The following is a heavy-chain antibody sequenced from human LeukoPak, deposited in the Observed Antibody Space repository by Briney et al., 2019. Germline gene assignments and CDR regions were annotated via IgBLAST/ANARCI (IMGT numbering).Heavy chain of an antibody. V-gene: IGHV3-66*01. CDR2: IYSGGST. Sequence: GLXXXXVIYSGGSTYYSDSVKGRFTISRDNSKNTLYLQMNSLRAEDTAVYYCARGDYGDYSYYFDYWGQGTLVTISS. J-gene: IGHJ4*02. CDR3: ARGDYGDYSYYFDY. D-gene: IGHD4-17*01.